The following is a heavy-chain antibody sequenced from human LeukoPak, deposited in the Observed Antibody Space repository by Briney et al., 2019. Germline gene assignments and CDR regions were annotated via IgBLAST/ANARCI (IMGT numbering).Heavy chain of an antibody. V-gene: IGHV1-2*02. J-gene: IGHJ5*02. CDR2: INPNSGGT. D-gene: IGHD2-2*01. CDR1: GYTFTGYY. Sequence: ASVKVSCKASGYTFTGYYMHWVRQAPGQGLEWMGWINPNSGGTNYAQKFQGRVTMTRDTSISTAYMELSRLRSDDTAVYYCARDLKVVVVPAAIFFDPWGQGTLVTVSS. CDR3: ARDLKVVVVPAAIFFDP.